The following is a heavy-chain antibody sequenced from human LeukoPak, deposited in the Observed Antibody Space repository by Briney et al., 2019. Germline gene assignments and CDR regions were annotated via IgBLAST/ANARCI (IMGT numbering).Heavy chain of an antibody. Sequence: SETLSLTCAVYGGFFSGYYWSWIRQPPGKGLEWIGEINHSGSTNYNPSLKSRVTISVDTSKNQFSLKLSSVTAADTAVYYCARSSLRFLEWFSIAWFDPWGQGTLVTVSS. CDR2: INHSGST. CDR1: GGFFSGYY. D-gene: IGHD3-3*01. V-gene: IGHV4-34*01. CDR3: ARSSLRFLEWFSIAWFDP. J-gene: IGHJ5*02.